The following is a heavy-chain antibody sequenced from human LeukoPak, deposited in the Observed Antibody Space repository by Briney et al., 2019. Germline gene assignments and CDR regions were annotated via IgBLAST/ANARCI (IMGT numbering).Heavy chain of an antibody. J-gene: IGHJ4*02. Sequence: GGSLRLSCAASGFTFSSYAMHWVRQAPGKGLEWVAVISCDGSNKYYADSVKGRFTISRDNSKNTLYLQMNSLRAEDTAVYYCASGYSSSWINDYWGQGTLVTVSS. D-gene: IGHD6-13*01. CDR3: ASGYSSSWINDY. V-gene: IGHV3-30*04. CDR2: ISCDGSNK. CDR1: GFTFSSYA.